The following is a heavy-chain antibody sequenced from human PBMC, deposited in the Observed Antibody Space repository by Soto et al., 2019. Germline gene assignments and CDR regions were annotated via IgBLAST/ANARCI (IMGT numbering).Heavy chain of an antibody. D-gene: IGHD3-3*01. CDR3: VRQGDSVFYDFCSGYDTEDY. V-gene: IGHV1-69*02. CDR2: IIPVIGVP. Sequence: QVQLVQSGAEVKKPGSSVKVSCKAPGGTLNNYIISWVRQPPGQGLEWMGKIIPVIGVPNYALKFQGRVTITADESTSTGYMELSSLRSEDTAVYYCVRQGDSVFYDFCSGYDTEDYWGQGTLVTVSS. J-gene: IGHJ4*02. CDR1: GGTLNNYI.